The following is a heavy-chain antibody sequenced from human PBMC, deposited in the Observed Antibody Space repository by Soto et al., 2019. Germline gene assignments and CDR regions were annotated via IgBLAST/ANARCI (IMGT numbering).Heavy chain of an antibody. D-gene: IGHD3-9*01. J-gene: IGHJ6*03. CDR3: ARGNYDILTGYYESDYYYMDV. CDR2: IYYSGST. CDR1: GGSISSYY. Sequence: SETLSLTCTVSGGSISSYYWSWIRQPPWKGLEWIGYIYYSGSTNYNPSLKSRVTISVDTSKNQFSLKLSSVTAADTAVYYCARGNYDILTGYYESDYYYMDVWGKGTTVTVSS. V-gene: IGHV4-59*01.